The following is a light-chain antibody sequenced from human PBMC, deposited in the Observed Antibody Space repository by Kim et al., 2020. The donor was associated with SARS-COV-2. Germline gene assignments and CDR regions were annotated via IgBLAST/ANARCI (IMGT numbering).Light chain of an antibody. J-gene: IGLJ3*02. CDR2: DVS. V-gene: IGLV2-14*03. Sequence: QSALTQPASVSGSPGQSITISCTGTSSDVGGYNYVSWYQQHPGKAPKHMIYDVSNRPSGVSNRFSGSKSGNTASLTISGLQAEDEADYYCSSYTSSSTNWVFGGGTQLTV. CDR1: SSDVGGYNY. CDR3: SSYTSSSTNWV.